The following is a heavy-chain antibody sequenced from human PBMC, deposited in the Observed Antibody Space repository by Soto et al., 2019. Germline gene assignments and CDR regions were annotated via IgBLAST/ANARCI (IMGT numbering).Heavy chain of an antibody. D-gene: IGHD2-2*01. V-gene: IGHV3-30-3*01. J-gene: IGHJ4*02. CDR2: ISYGGSIK. CDR3: AREDSIIIPAVSDF. CDR1: GFTFSTYA. Sequence: PGGSLRLSCAASGFTFSTYAMHWVRQAPGKGLEWVAIISYGGSIKYYADSVKGRFTISRDISKNSVSLQMNTLRAEDTAVYYCAREDSIIIPAVSDFWGPGTLVTVSS.